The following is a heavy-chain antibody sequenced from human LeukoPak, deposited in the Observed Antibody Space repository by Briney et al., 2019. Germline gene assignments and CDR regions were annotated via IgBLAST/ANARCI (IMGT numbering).Heavy chain of an antibody. Sequence: GGSLRLSCAASGFTFSNYNMYWVRQAPGKGLEWLSSISSTSEHIYYADSVKGRFTISRDNAKNSLYLQMNSLRAEDTAVYYCARAPYGSGYGMDVWGQGTTVTVSS. J-gene: IGHJ6*02. V-gene: IGHV3-21*01. CDR3: ARAPYGSGYGMDV. CDR2: ISSTSEHI. CDR1: GFTFSNYN. D-gene: IGHD3-10*01.